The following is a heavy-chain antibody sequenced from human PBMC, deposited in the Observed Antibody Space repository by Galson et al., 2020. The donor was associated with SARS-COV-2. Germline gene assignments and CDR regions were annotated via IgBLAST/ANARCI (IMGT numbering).Heavy chain of an antibody. J-gene: IGHJ6*03. CDR3: AHSSAGTSRNYYYYMDV. Sequence: SGPTLVKPTQTLTLTCTFSGFSLSTSGVGVGWIRQPPGKALEWLALIYWDDDKRYSPSLKSRLTITKDTSKNQVVLTMTNMDPVDTATYYCAHSSAGTSRNYYYYMDVWGKGTTVTISS. CDR2: IYWDDDK. D-gene: IGHD6-13*01. V-gene: IGHV2-5*02. CDR1: GFSLSTSGVG.